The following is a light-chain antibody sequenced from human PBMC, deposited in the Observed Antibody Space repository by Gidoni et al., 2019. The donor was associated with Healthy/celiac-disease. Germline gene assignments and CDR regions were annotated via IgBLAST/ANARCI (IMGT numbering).Light chain of an antibody. Sequence: IMLTPSPSTLSLSPGERATLSCRASQSVSSYLAWYQQKPGQAPRLLIYDASNRATGIPARFSGSGSGTDFTLTISSLEPEDFAVYYCQQRSNWPLTFGPGTKVDIK. CDR1: QSVSSY. CDR2: DAS. J-gene: IGKJ3*01. CDR3: QQRSNWPLT. V-gene: IGKV3-11*01.